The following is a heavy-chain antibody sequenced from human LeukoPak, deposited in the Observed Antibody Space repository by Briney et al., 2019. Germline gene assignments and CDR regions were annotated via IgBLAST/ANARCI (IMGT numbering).Heavy chain of an antibody. CDR2: INPNGGNT. D-gene: IGHD3/OR15-3a*01. V-gene: IGHV1-46*01. J-gene: IGHJ4*02. CDR1: GYTFTSYY. Sequence: GASVTVSCKASGYTFTSYYMHWVRQAPGQGLEWMGIINPNGGNTNYVQTFQGRVTMTRDTSTSTVYMELSSLRSEDTAVYYCARGTGSFDYWGQGTLVTVSS. CDR3: ARGTGSFDY.